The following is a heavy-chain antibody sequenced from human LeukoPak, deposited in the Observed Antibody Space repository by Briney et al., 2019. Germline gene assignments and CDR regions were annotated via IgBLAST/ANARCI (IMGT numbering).Heavy chain of an antibody. V-gene: IGHV1-69*10. Sequence: SVKVSCKASGGTFRTFAISWVRQAPGQGLEWMGGIIPIFGIPDSAQRFQGRVTMTRNTSISTAYMELSSLRSEDTAVYYCARGLLGFMRSDYSNYWDNWFDPWGQGTLVTVSS. CDR2: IIPIFGIP. CDR3: ARGLLGFMRSDYSNYWDNWFDP. CDR1: GGTFRTFA. J-gene: IGHJ5*02. D-gene: IGHD4-11*01.